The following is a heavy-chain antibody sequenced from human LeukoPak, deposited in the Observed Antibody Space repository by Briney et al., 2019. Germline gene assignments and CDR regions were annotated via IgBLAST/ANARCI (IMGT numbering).Heavy chain of an antibody. J-gene: IGHJ4*02. CDR3: ARESSGWSVDY. V-gene: IGHV3-33*08. Sequence: PGRSLRLSCAASGFTFSSYAMHWVRQAPGKGLEWVAVIWYDGSNKYYADSVKGRFTISRDNSKNTLYLQMNSLRAEDTAVYYCARESSGWSVDYWGQGTLVTVSS. D-gene: IGHD6-19*01. CDR2: IWYDGSNK. CDR1: GFTFSSYA.